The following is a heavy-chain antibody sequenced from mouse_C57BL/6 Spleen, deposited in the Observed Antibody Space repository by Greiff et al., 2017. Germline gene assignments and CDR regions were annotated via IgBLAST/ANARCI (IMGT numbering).Heavy chain of an antibody. Sequence: QVQLQQPGAELVKPGASVKMSCKASGYTFTSYWITWVKQRPGQGLEWIGDIYPGSGSTNYNEKFKSKATLTVDPSSSTAYVQLSSLTSEDSAVYYCARAEITTVVGEGFDYWGQGTTLTVSS. CDR2: IYPGSGST. CDR1: GYTFTSYW. V-gene: IGHV1-55*01. J-gene: IGHJ2*01. CDR3: ARAEITTVVGEGFDY. D-gene: IGHD1-1*01.